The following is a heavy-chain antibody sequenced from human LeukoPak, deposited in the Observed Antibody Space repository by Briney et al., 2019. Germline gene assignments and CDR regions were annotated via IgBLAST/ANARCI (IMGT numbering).Heavy chain of an antibody. V-gene: IGHV1-69*13. J-gene: IGHJ6*04. CDR3: ARARYDYVWGSYRYTEYYYYYGMDV. D-gene: IGHD3-16*02. CDR2: IIPIFGTA. CDR1: GGTFSSYA. Sequence: AASVTVSFKASGGTFSSYAISWVGQAPGQGLEWMGGIIPIFGTANYPQKFQGRVTITADESTSTAYMELSSLRSEDTAVYYCARARYDYVWGSYRYTEYYYYYGMDVWGKGTTVTVSS.